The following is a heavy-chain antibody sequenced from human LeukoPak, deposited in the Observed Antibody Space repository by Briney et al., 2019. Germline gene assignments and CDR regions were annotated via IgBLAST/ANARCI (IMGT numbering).Heavy chain of an antibody. V-gene: IGHV3-21*04. D-gene: IGHD5-18*01. Sequence: PGGSLRLSCAASGFTFSGDSMSWVRQAPGKGLEWVSAISSSGSYIYYADSVKGRFTISRDNAKNSLYRQMNSLTAEHTAIYYCATYRQVLLPFESWGQGTLVTVSS. J-gene: IGHJ4*02. CDR2: ISSSGSYI. CDR1: GFTFSGDS. CDR3: ATYRQVLLPFES.